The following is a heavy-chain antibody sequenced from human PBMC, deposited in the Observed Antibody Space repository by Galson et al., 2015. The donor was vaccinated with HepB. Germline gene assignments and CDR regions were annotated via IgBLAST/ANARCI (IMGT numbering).Heavy chain of an antibody. J-gene: IGHJ4*02. V-gene: IGHV3-74*01. Sequence: SLRLSCAASGFTFSKYWMYWVRQDPEKGLVWVSHINSDGSSTTYADSVTGRFTISRDNARNTLYLQMNSLTVEDTALYYCARGGSSGSVDHWGQGTPATVSS. D-gene: IGHD3-10*01. CDR2: INSDGSST. CDR3: ARGGSSGSVDH. CDR1: GFTFSKYW.